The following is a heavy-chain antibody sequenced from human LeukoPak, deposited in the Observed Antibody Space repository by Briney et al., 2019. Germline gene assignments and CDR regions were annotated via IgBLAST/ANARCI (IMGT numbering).Heavy chain of an antibody. CDR1: GFTFSHYW. D-gene: IGHD1-26*01. CDR3: ARDSGRFYIDY. V-gene: IGHV3-7*03. CDR2: INQDGSEE. Sequence: GGSLRLSCAASGFTFSHYWMTWVRQAPGKGLEWVANINQDGSEEFYVDSLKGRFTISRDNAKNSLYLQVNSLRADDTAIYYCARDSGRFYIDYWGQGTLVTVSS. J-gene: IGHJ4*02.